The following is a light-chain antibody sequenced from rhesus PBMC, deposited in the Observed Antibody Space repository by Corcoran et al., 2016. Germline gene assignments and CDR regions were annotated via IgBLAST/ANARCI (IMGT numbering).Light chain of an antibody. J-gene: IGKJ1*01. Sequence: EILLTQSPATLSLSPGERATLSCRASQSVGSSLDWYRQKPEQPPRLLIYDASQRSTGIPDRFSGSGSGTDVTRTISSLEPEDFAVYYCHQYSNWWTFGQGTKVEIK. CDR1: QSVGSS. V-gene: IGKV3-42*03. CDR2: DAS. CDR3: HQYSNWWT.